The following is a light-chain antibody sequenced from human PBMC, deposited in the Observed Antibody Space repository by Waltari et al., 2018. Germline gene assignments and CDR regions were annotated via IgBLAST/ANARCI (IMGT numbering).Light chain of an antibody. J-gene: IGKJ4*01. CDR2: WAS. V-gene: IGKV4-1*01. Sequence: DIVMTQSPDSLALSLGEMASINSTSSQSVLYSSNNKNYLAWYQHKPGQPPKLLIYWASSRESGVPDRFSGSGSGTDFTLTISSLQAEDVAIYYCQQYYSTPLTFGGGTKVEIK. CDR3: QQYYSTPLT. CDR1: QSVLYSSNNKNY.